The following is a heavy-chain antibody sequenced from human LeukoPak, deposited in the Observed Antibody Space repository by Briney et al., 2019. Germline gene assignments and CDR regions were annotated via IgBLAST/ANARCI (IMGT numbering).Heavy chain of an antibody. V-gene: IGHV3-74*01. D-gene: IGHD6-6*01. J-gene: IGHJ4*02. CDR2: ISPTGSTT. CDR1: GFSLSGHW. CDR3: ARGPNSNWSGLDF. Sequence: GGSLRLSCTASGFSLSGHWMHWARQLPGKGLVWVSRISPTGSTTSYADSVKGRFTVSRDNAKNTLYLQVNNLRAEDTAVYYCARGPNSNWSGLDFWGQGTLLTVSS.